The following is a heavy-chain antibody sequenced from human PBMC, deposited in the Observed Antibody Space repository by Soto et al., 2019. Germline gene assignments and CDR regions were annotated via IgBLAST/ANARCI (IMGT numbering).Heavy chain of an antibody. CDR2: ISYDGSNK. Sequence: GGSLRLSCAASGFTFSSYGMHWVRQAPGKGLEWVAVISYDGSNKYYADSVKGRFTISRDNSKNTLYLQMNSLRAEDTAVYYCGAVADTYYYCGMDVWGQGTTVTVSS. D-gene: IGHD6-19*01. J-gene: IGHJ6*02. CDR1: GFTFSSYG. V-gene: IGHV3-30*03. CDR3: GAVADTYYYCGMDV.